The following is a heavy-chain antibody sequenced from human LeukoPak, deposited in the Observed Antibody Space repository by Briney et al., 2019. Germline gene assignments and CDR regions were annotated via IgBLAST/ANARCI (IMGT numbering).Heavy chain of an antibody. V-gene: IGHV4-59*08. D-gene: IGHD5-24*01. CDR3: ARHDWEMATISNWYFDL. J-gene: IGHJ2*01. CDR1: GGSTSSYY. CDR2: IYYSGST. Sequence: SETLSLTCTVSGGSTSSYYWSWIRQPPGKGLEWIGYIYYSGSTNYNPSLKSRVTISVDTSKNQFSLKLSSVTAADTAVYYCARHDWEMATISNWYFDLWGRGTLVTVSS.